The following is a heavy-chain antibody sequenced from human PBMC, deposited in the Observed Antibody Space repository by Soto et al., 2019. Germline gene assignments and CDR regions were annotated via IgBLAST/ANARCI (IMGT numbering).Heavy chain of an antibody. D-gene: IGHD5-12*01. CDR1: GFTFSNYG. J-gene: IGHJ4*02. Sequence: QVQLVESGGGVVQPGRSLRLSCAASGFTFSNYGIHWVRQAPGKGLEWVAVIWYDGSKKYYADSVKGRFTISRDNSKSTLYLQMNSLRAEDTAVYDCARDQGKMATFFDYWGQGTLVTDSS. CDR2: IWYDGSKK. V-gene: IGHV3-33*01. CDR3: ARDQGKMATFFDY.